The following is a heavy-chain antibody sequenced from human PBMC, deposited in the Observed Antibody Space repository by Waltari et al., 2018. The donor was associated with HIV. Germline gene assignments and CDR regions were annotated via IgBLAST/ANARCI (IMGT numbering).Heavy chain of an antibody. D-gene: IGHD6-13*01. V-gene: IGHV1-69*06. Sequence: QVQLVQSGAEVKKPGSSVKVSCKASGGTFSRYAISWVRQAPGQGLEWMGGIIPIFGTANYAQKFQGRVTSTAEKSTSTAYMELSSLRSEDTAVYYCARDSSSYNWFDPWGQGTLVTVSS. J-gene: IGHJ5*02. CDR3: ARDSSSYNWFDP. CDR2: IIPIFGTA. CDR1: GGTFSRYA.